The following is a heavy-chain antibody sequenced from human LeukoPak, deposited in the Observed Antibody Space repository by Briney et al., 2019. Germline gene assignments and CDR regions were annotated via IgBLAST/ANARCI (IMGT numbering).Heavy chain of an antibody. D-gene: IGHD5-24*01. V-gene: IGHV1-2*02. CDR2: INPNSGGT. Sequence: GASVKVSCKASGYTFTGYYMHWVRQAPGQGLEWMGWINPNSGGTNYAQKFQGRVTMTRDTSISTAYMELSRLRSDDTAVYYCARDQSSGWLQNWFDPWGQGTLVTVSS. CDR3: ARDQSSGWLQNWFDP. CDR1: GYTFTGYY. J-gene: IGHJ5*02.